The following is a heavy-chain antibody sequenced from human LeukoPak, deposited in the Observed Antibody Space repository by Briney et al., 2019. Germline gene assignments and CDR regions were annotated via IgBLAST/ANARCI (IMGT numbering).Heavy chain of an antibody. CDR1: GGSISSYY. J-gene: IGHJ5*02. Sequence: TTSETLSLTCTVSGGSISSYYWSWIRQPPGKGLEWIGYIYYSGSTNYNPSLKSRVTISVDTSKNQFSLKLSSVTAADTAVYYCARAGHSSSWYWGWREVRFDPWGQGTLVTVSS. CDR2: IYYSGST. V-gene: IGHV4-59*01. CDR3: ARAGHSSSWYWGWREVRFDP. D-gene: IGHD6-13*01.